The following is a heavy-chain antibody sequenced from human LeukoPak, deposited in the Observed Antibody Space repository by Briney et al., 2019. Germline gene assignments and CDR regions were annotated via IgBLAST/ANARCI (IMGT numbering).Heavy chain of an antibody. Sequence: GRSLRLSCAASGFTFSSYAMHWVRQAPGKGLEWVAVISYDGSNKYYADSVKGRFTISRDNSKNTLYLQMNSLRAEDTAVYYCARSLRQWLGRVTTSFDYWGQGTLVTVSS. CDR3: ARSLRQWLGRVTTSFDY. CDR1: GFTFSSYA. CDR2: ISYDGSNK. V-gene: IGHV3-30*04. J-gene: IGHJ4*02. D-gene: IGHD5-12*01.